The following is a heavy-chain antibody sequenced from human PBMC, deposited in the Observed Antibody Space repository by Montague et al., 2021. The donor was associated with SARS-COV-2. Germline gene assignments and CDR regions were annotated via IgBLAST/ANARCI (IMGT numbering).Heavy chain of an antibody. CDR3: ARATLYMDV. Sequence: SLRLSCAASGFSFIGYWMSWVRQAPGKGLEWVANIKHDESEKYYVDSVKGRFTISRDNAKNSLYLQVNSLRAEDTAVYYCARATLYMDVWGKGTTVTVSS. CDR2: IKHDESEK. CDR1: GFSFIGYW. J-gene: IGHJ6*03. V-gene: IGHV3-7*01.